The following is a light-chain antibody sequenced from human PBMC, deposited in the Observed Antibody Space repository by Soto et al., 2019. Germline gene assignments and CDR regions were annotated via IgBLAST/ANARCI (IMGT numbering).Light chain of an antibody. Sequence: QSALTQPRSVSGSPGQSVTISCTGTSSDVGSYDFVSWYQQHPGKAPELMIYDVSKRPSGVPDRFSGSKSGNTASLTISGLQAEDEADYYCCSYGGRYSLRVFGGGTKLTVL. CDR1: SSDVGSYDF. J-gene: IGLJ2*01. CDR2: DVS. CDR3: CSYGGRYSLRV. V-gene: IGLV2-11*01.